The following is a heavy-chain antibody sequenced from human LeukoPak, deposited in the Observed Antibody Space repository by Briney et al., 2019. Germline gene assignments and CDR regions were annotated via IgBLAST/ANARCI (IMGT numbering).Heavy chain of an antibody. Sequence: SVKVSCKASGGTFSTYAISWVRQAPGQGLEWMGGIIPILGTANYAQEFKGRVTITADEFTGTAYMELSSLRSEDTAVFYCASNTNYYENTGPYVLDSWGQGTLVTVSS. CDR1: GGTFSTYA. CDR2: IIPILGTA. J-gene: IGHJ5*01. CDR3: ASNTNYYENTGPYVLDS. V-gene: IGHV1-69*13. D-gene: IGHD3-22*01.